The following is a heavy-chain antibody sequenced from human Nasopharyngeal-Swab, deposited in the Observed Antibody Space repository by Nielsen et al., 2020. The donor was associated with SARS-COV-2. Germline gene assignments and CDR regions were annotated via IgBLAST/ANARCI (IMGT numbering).Heavy chain of an antibody. Sequence: ASVKVSCKASGYTFTSYGISWVRQAPGQGLEGMGWISAYSGKTNYAQKLQGRVTMTTDTSTSTAYMELRSLRSDDTAVYDCALAILSSSWYGAGDYWGQGTLVTVSS. CDR2: ISAYSGKT. CDR1: GYTFTSYG. D-gene: IGHD6-13*01. V-gene: IGHV1-18*01. J-gene: IGHJ4*02. CDR3: ALAILSSSWYGAGDY.